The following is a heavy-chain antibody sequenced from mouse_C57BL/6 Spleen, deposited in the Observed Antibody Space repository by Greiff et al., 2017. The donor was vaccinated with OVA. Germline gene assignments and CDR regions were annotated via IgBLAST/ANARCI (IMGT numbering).Heavy chain of an antibody. V-gene: IGHV7-3*01. J-gene: IGHJ2*01. CDR2: IRNKANGYTT. CDR1: GFTFTDYY. Sequence: EVMLVESGGGLVQPGGSLSLSCAASGFTFTDYYMSWVRPPPGKALEWLGFIRNKANGYTTEYSASVKGRFTISRDNSQSILYLQMNALRAEDSATYYCARYRDDGYYQYFDYWGQGTTLTVSS. D-gene: IGHD2-3*01. CDR3: ARYRDDGYYQYFDY.